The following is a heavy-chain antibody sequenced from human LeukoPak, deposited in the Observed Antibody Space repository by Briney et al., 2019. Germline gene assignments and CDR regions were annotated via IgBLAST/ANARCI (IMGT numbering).Heavy chain of an antibody. J-gene: IGHJ4*02. CDR3: ARGRRELNYFDY. D-gene: IGHD1-26*01. CDR2: INHSGST. V-gene: IGHV4-34*01. CDR1: GGSFSSYY. Sequence: KPSETLSLTCAVYGGSFSSYYWTWIRQPPGKGLEWIGEINHSGSTNYNPSLKSRVTISVDKSKNQFSLKLSSVTAADTAVYYCARGRRELNYFDYWGQGTLVTVSS.